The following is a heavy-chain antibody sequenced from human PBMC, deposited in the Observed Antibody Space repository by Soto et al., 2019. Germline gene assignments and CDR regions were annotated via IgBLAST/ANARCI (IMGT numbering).Heavy chain of an antibody. J-gene: IGHJ6*03. Sequence: EVQLVESGGGLVQPGGSLRLSCAASGFTFSDHYMDWVRQAPGKGLEWVGRTTNKVNSYTTKYAASVRGRFAISGDESKNSVFLQMDSLKTEDTAVYYCAGGAEVVPAGMGWDYYYYMDVWGKGTTVTVSS. D-gene: IGHD2-2*01. V-gene: IGHV3-72*01. CDR3: AGGAEVVPAGMGWDYYYYMDV. CDR1: GFTFSDHY. CDR2: TTNKVNSYTT.